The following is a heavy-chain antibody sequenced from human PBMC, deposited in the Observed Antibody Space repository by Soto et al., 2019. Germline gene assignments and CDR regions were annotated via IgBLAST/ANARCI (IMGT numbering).Heavy chain of an antibody. CDR1: GFTVSSNY. Sequence: EVQLVESGGGLIQPGGSLRLSCAASGFTVSSNYMSWVRQAPGKGLEWVSVIYSGGSTYYADSVKGRFTISRENSKNTLYLQMNSLRAEDTAVYYCARTRIGRAPEFDYWGQGNLVTVSS. V-gene: IGHV3-53*01. CDR3: ARTRIGRAPEFDY. D-gene: IGHD1-26*01. J-gene: IGHJ4*02. CDR2: IYSGGST.